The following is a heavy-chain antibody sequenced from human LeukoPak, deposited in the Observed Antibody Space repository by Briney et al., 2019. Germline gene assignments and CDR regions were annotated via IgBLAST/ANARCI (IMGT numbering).Heavy chain of an antibody. Sequence: SVKVSCKASGGTFSSYAISWVRQAPGQGLEWMGGIIPIFGTANYAQKFQGRVTITTDESTSTAYMELSSLRSEDTAVYYCARVPSQLPYSSSWAGAFDIWGQGTMVTVSS. CDR1: GGTFSSYA. V-gene: IGHV1-69*05. D-gene: IGHD6-13*01. J-gene: IGHJ3*02. CDR2: IIPIFGTA. CDR3: ARVPSQLPYSSSWAGAFDI.